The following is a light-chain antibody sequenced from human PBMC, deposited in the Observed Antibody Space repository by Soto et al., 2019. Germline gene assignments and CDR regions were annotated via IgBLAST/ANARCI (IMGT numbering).Light chain of an antibody. V-gene: IGKV1-27*01. CDR2: AAS. J-gene: IGKJ1*01. CDR3: HTYNRAPTWT. CDR1: QGISNY. Sequence: DIQMTQSPSSLSASVGDRVTITCRASQGISNYLAWYQQKPGKVPKLLIYAASTLQSGVPSRFSGSGSGTDFTLTISSLQPEYVATYYCHTYNRAPTWTFGPGTTVEF.